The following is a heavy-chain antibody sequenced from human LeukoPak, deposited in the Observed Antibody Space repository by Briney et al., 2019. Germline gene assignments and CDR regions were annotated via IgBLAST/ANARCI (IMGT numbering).Heavy chain of an antibody. V-gene: IGHV3-9*01. CDR1: GCTFDDYA. CDR3: AKDLGPGSMATSPGFDY. Sequence: GGSLRLSCAASGCTFDDYAMHWVRQAPGKGLEWVSGISWNSGSIGYADSVKGRFTISRDNAKTSLYLQMNSLRAEDTALYYCAKDLGPGSMATSPGFDYWGQGTLVTVSS. J-gene: IGHJ4*02. D-gene: IGHD5-24*01. CDR2: ISWNSGSI.